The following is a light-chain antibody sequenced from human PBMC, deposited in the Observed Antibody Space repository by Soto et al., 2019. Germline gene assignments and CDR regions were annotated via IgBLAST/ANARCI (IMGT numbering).Light chain of an antibody. CDR2: ATS. CDR1: QTIRSH. J-gene: IGKJ4*01. Sequence: IEMTPFPSYLSASVGDRVTITCRASQTIRSHLNWYQQKPGEAPKIVIYATSTLQSGVPSRFNGSVSGTDLTLSISSLQPDDFATYYCQQTYRTPLTFAGGTKVDI. CDR3: QQTYRTPLT. V-gene: IGKV1-39*01.